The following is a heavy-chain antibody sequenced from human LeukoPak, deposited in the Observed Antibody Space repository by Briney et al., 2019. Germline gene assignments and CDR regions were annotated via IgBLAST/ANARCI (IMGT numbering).Heavy chain of an antibody. V-gene: IGHV4-59*01. J-gene: IGHJ3*02. D-gene: IGHD3-22*01. CDR2: IYYSGST. CDR1: GGSISSYY. CDR3: ARADYYDSSGYLDAFDI. Sequence: PSATLSLTRTVSGGSISSYYWSWVRQPPGKGREWMGYIYYSGSTNYNPSLKSRVTISVDTSKNQFSLKLSSVTAADTAVYYCARADYYDSSGYLDAFDIWGQGTMVTVSS.